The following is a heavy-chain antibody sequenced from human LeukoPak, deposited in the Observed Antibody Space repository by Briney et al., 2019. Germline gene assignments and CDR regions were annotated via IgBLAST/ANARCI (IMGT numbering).Heavy chain of an antibody. CDR1: GFTFSTYS. CDR3: ARVAEIQLWLRSAFDY. D-gene: IGHD5-18*01. V-gene: IGHV3-48*02. CDR2: ISTGSSTI. Sequence: PGGSLRLSCAASGFTFSTYSMNWVRQAPGKGLEWVSFISTGSSTIYYADSVKGRFTISRDNAKNSLYLQMNSLRDEDTAVYYCARVAEIQLWLRSAFDYWGREPWSPSPQ. J-gene: IGHJ4*02.